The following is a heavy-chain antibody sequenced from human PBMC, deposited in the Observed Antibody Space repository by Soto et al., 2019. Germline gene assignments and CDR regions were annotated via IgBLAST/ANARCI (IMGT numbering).Heavy chain of an antibody. CDR3: AHSRPYYYGSGSYYVNYFDY. Sequence: QITLKESGPPLVKPTQTLTLTCTFSGFSLSTSGVGVGWIRQPPGKALEWLALIYWDDDKRYSPSLQSRLTLTKDTSKNQVVLTMTNMDPVDTATYYCAHSRPYYYGSGSYYVNYFDYWGQGTLVTVSS. V-gene: IGHV2-5*02. J-gene: IGHJ4*02. CDR2: IYWDDDK. CDR1: GFSLSTSGVG. D-gene: IGHD3-10*01.